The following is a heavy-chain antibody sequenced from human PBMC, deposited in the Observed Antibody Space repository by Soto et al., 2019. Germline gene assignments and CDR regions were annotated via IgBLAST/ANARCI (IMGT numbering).Heavy chain of an antibody. CDR1: GLNFNNAR. CDR2: INPDGSAE. CDR3: GREKWLQPDY. Sequence: EVQLVESGGDLVQPGGSLRLTCVVSGLNFNNARMNWVRQAPGKGLEWVANINPDGSAEGYVHSVRGRFTISRDNANNSLYLHMNSLRADDTAVYYCGREKWLQPDYWGQGTLVTVSS. D-gene: IGHD5-12*01. V-gene: IGHV3-7*04. J-gene: IGHJ4*02.